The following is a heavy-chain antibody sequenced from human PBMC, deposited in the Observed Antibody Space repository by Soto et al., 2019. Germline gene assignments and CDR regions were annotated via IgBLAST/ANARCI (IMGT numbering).Heavy chain of an antibody. J-gene: IGHJ6*02. CDR3: ARQSAVAGTVDDGMDV. CDR1: GFSFTNYW. Sequence: LGESLKISCKGSGFSFTNYWIGWVRQMAGEGLEWMGVIYPGDSDTRYSPSFEGQVTISADNSISTAYLQWSSLKASDTAMYYCARQSAVAGTVDDGMDVWGQGTTVTVSS. D-gene: IGHD6-19*01. V-gene: IGHV5-51*01. CDR2: IYPGDSDT.